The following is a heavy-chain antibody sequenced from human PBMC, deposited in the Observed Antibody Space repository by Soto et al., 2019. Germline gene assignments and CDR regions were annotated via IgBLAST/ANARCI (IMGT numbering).Heavy chain of an antibody. D-gene: IGHD6-13*01. J-gene: IGHJ5*02. Sequence: VQLQESGPGLVKPSETLSLTCTVSGGSINNDYWSWIRQAPGKGLEWIGYIYYSGITTYNPSLKSRLTISVDMSKTQFSLKMTSVTAADTAVYYCARVPGSSWGNWFDPWGQGTLVTVSS. CDR3: ARVPGSSWGNWFDP. CDR2: IYYSGIT. CDR1: GGSINNDY. V-gene: IGHV4-59*01.